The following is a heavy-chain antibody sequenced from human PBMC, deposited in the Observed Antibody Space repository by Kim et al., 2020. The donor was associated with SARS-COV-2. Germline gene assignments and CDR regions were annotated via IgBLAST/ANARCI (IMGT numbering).Heavy chain of an antibody. CDR3: ARGPNYSPFDY. V-gene: IGHV3-48*03. J-gene: IGHJ4*02. Sequence: GGSLRLSCTASGFTFSSYEMNWVRQAPGKGLEWVSYIIGSGTTIYYADSVRGRFTISRDNDKNSLSLQMNSLRAEDTAVYYCARGPNYSPFDYWGQGTL. CDR1: GFTFSSYE. D-gene: IGHD4-4*01. CDR2: IIGSGTTI.